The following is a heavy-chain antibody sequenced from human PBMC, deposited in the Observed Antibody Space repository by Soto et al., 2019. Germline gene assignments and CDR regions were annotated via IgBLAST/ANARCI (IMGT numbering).Heavy chain of an antibody. D-gene: IGHD4-4*01. Sequence: GGSLRLSCAASWFTFSSYGLHCVRRAPGKGLEGVAVISSDGSNKYYADSVKGRFTISRDNSKNTPYLQMNSLRAEDTAVYYCATAPDYIGVWFDAWGQGTMVTVSS. V-gene: IGHV3-30*03. CDR2: ISSDGSNK. CDR1: WFTFSSYG. J-gene: IGHJ5*02. CDR3: ATAPDYIGVWFDA.